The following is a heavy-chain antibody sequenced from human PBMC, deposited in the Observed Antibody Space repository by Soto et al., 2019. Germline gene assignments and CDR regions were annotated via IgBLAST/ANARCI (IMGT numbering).Heavy chain of an antibody. CDR2: ISGNSGST. Sequence: GGSLRLSCAASGFTFASYAMSRVRQAPGKGPEWVSGISGNSGSTYYVDSVKGRFTISRDNFKNTVLLEMNSLRSEHTAIYYCAKDTVVVPAAGRGFDYWAQGTLVTVSS. CDR3: AKDTVVVPAAGRGFDY. D-gene: IGHD2-2*01. J-gene: IGHJ4*02. V-gene: IGHV3-23*01. CDR1: GFTFASYA.